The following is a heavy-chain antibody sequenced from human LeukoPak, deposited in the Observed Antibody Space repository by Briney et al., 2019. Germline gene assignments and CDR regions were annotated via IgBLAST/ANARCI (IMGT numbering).Heavy chain of an antibody. CDR3: ARLRMEGYFDY. J-gene: IGHJ4*02. V-gene: IGHV3-7*01. D-gene: IGHD1-1*01. Sequence: GGSLRLSCAASGFTFSSYWMSWVRQAPGEGLEWVANIKQDGSEKYYVDSVKGRFTISRDNAKNSLYLQMNSLRAEDTAVYYCARLRMEGYFDYWGQGTLVTVSP. CDR1: GFTFSSYW. CDR2: IKQDGSEK.